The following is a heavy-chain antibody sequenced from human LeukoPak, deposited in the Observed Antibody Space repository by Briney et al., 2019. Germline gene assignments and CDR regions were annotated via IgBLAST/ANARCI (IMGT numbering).Heavy chain of an antibody. D-gene: IGHD3-22*01. J-gene: IGHJ4*02. CDR1: GYSISTSYY. CDR3: ARASNSGYYYFDY. Sequence: SETLSLTCGVSGYSISTSYYWGWIRQPPGKGLEWIGTIHHSGDTYYNPSLKSRVTTSLDTSKNQFSLHLSSVTAADTALYYCARASNSGYYYFDYWGQGTLVTVSP. V-gene: IGHV4-38-2*01. CDR2: IHHSGDT.